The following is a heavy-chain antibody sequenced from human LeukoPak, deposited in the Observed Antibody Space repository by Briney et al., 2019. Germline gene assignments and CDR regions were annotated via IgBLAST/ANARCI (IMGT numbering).Heavy chain of an antibody. J-gene: IGHJ5*02. V-gene: IGHV4-30-2*01. CDR3: ARQGIAARWFDP. CDR1: GGSISSGGYS. CDR2: IYHSGST. Sequence: SQTLSLTCAVSGGSISSGGYSWSWIRQPPGKGLEWIGYIYHSGSTYYNPSLKSRVTISVDRSKNQFSLKLGSVTAADTAVYYCARQGIAARWFDPWGQGTLVTVSS. D-gene: IGHD6-25*01.